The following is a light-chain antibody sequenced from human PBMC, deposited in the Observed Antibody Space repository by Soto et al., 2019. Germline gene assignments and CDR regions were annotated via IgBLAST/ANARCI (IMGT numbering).Light chain of an antibody. V-gene: IGLV1-40*01. CDR3: LSLDSSLSVV. CDR1: SSNIGAGYD. J-gene: IGLJ2*01. CDR2: GNT. Sequence: QSVLTQPPSVSGAPGQRVTISCTGSSSNIGAGYDVHWYQQIPGRAPKVLIYGNTNRPSEVPDRFSGSKSGTSASLAITGFQAEDEADYYFLSLDSSLSVVFGGGTKLTVL.